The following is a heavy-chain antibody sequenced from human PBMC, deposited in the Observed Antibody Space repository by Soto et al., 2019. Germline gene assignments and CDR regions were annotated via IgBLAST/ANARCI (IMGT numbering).Heavy chain of an antibody. CDR1: GGSFRGYY. Sequence: SETLSLTCAVYGGSFRGYYWSWIRQPPGKGLEWIGEINHSGSTNYNPSLKSRVTISVDTSKNQFSLKLSSVTAADTAVYYCARGAYCSSTSCSSTYDYWGQGTLVTVSS. CDR3: ARGAYCSSTSCSSTYDY. D-gene: IGHD2-2*01. J-gene: IGHJ4*02. CDR2: INHSGST. V-gene: IGHV4-34*01.